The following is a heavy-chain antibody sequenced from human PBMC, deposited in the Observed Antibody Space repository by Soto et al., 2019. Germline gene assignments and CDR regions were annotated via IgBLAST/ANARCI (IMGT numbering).Heavy chain of an antibody. CDR1: GFTFSNAW. D-gene: IGHD3-3*01. J-gene: IGHJ6*02. CDR3: TSSLWAEWLPSGTYYYYGMDV. V-gene: IGHV3-15*07. Sequence: EVQLVESGGGLVKPGGSLRLSCAASGFTFSNAWMNWVHQAPGKGLEWVGRIKSKTDGGTTDYAAPVKGRFTISRDDSKNTLYLQMNSLKTEDTAVYYCTSSLWAEWLPSGTYYYYGMDVWGQGTTVTVSS. CDR2: IKSKTDGGTT.